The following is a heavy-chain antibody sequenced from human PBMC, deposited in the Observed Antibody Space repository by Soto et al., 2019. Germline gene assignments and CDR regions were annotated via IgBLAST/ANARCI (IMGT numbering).Heavy chain of an antibody. Sequence: PGGSLRLSCAASGFTFSSYGMHWVRQAPGKGLEWVAVISYDGSNKYYADSVKGRFTISRDNSKNTLYLQMNSLRAEDTAVYYCAKGPFYCTNGVCPYYYYYYGMDVWGQGTKVTVSS. CDR1: GFTFSSYG. J-gene: IGHJ6*02. V-gene: IGHV3-30*18. CDR2: ISYDGSNK. D-gene: IGHD2-8*01. CDR3: AKGPFYCTNGVCPYYYYYYGMDV.